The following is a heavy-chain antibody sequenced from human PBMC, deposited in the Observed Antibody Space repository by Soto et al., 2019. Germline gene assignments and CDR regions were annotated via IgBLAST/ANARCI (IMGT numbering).Heavy chain of an antibody. J-gene: IGHJ4*02. CDR1: GGTFSSYT. CDR3: ARRFGLGYCSGGSCYFDY. D-gene: IGHD2-15*01. Sequence: SVKVSCKASGGTFSSYTISWVRQAPGQGLEWMGRIIPILGIANYAQKFQGRVTITADKSTSTAYMELSSLRSEDTAVYYCARRFGLGYCSGGSCYFDYWGKGTLVTVSS. CDR2: IIPILGIA. V-gene: IGHV1-69*02.